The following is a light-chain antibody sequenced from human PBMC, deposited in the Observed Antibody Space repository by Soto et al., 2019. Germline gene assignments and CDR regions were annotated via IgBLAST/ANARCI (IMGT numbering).Light chain of an antibody. CDR1: QGISSY. Sequence: DIQMTQSPSSRSASLLYIFAITFRASQGISSYLNWYQQKPGKAPKLLIYAASSLQSGVPSRFSGSGSGTEFTLTISSLQPDDFATYYCQHYYGFSRTFGQGTKVDIK. V-gene: IGKV1-39*01. J-gene: IGKJ1*01. CDR2: AAS. CDR3: QHYYGFSRT.